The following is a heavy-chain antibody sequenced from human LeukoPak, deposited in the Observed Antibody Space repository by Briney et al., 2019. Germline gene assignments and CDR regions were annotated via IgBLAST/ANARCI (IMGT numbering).Heavy chain of an antibody. V-gene: IGHV5-51*01. CDR2: IHSADSNT. CDR3: AGARHGDYRWDY. D-gene: IGHD4-17*01. Sequence: SGESLKISCEDSGYSFTNYWIGWVRQMPGKGLEWMGIIHSADSNTKYSPSFQGQVTISADKSISTAYLQWSGLKASDTAMYYCAGARHGDYRWDYWGQGTLVTVSS. J-gene: IGHJ4*02. CDR1: GYSFTNYW.